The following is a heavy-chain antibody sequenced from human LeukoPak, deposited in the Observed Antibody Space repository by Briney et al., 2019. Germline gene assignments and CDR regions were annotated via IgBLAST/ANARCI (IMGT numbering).Heavy chain of an antibody. CDR1: GFTFSSYW. D-gene: IGHD6-13*01. CDR2: ISGSGDST. V-gene: IGHV3-23*01. Sequence: GSLRLSCAASGFTFSSYWMHWVRQAPGKGLEWVSAISGSGDSTYYGDSVKGRFTISRDNSKNTLYLQMNSLRAEDTAVYYCAKTRPLDSSSWSHGDYWGQGTLVTVSS. CDR3: AKTRPLDSSSWSHGDY. J-gene: IGHJ4*02.